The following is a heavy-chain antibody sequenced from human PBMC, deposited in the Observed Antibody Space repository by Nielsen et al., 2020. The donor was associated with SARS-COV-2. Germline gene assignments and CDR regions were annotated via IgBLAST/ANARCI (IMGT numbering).Heavy chain of an antibody. Sequence: SETLSLTCTVSGGSISSCYWSWVRQPPGKRLEWIGYFYYSGTTNFNPSLKSRVSMSVDTSKNQFSLKLMSVTAADTAVYYCASIRSFDYLWGIFPNWGPGTLVTVSS. CDR2: FYYSGTT. J-gene: IGHJ4*02. CDR3: ASIRSFDYLWGIFPN. D-gene: IGHD3-16*01. V-gene: IGHV4-59*08. CDR1: GGSISSCY.